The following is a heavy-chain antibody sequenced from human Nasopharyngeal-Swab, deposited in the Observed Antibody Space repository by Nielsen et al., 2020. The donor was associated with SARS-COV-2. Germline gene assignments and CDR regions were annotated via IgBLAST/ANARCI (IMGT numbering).Heavy chain of an antibody. D-gene: IGHD2-2*01. CDR3: AREMERSVPAAIAYYYYYNMDV. CDR2: ISSSSSTK. CDR1: GFTFSSYS. Sequence: GGSLRLSCAASGFTFSSYSMNWVRQAPGKGLEWVSYISSSSSTKYYADSVKGRFTISRDSAKNSLYLQMNSLRDEDTAVYYCAREMERSVPAAIAYYYYYNMDVWGQGTTVTVSS. V-gene: IGHV3-48*02. J-gene: IGHJ6*02.